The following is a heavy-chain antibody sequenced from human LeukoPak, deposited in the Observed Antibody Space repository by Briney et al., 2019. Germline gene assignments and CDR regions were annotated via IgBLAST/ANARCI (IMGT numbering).Heavy chain of an antibody. Sequence: KPGGSLRLSCAGSGFTFSDYYMSSIRQAPGKGLEWVSYISSSSSYTNYADSVKGRFTISRDNAKNSLYLQMNSLRAEDTAVYYCAGALSSNITPFQHWGQGTLVTVSS. D-gene: IGHD6-13*01. V-gene: IGHV3-11*06. CDR1: GFTFSDYY. CDR3: AGALSSNITPFQH. J-gene: IGHJ1*01. CDR2: ISSSSSYT.